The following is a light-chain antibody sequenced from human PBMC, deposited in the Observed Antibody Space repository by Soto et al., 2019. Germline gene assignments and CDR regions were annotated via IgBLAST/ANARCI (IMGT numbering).Light chain of an antibody. CDR2: KVS. CDR1: SSDVGGNKY. CDR3: TSSTSDSLYV. J-gene: IGLJ1*01. Sequence: QTALTQHASVSGSPGQSITISCTGTSSDVGGNKYVSWYQQYRGKVPKLLINKVSNRPSGVSNRFSGSKSGNTASLTISGLLAEDEADYFCTSSTSDSLYVFGTGTKVTVL. V-gene: IGLV2-14*01.